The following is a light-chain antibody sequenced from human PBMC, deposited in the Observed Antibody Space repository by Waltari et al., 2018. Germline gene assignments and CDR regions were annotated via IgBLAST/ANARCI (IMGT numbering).Light chain of an antibody. J-gene: IGLJ1*01. CDR2: DVS. Sequence: QSALTQPASVSGSPGQSIPISCPGTLLYVGGYKYFPWYQQHPGKAPKLMVYDVSKRPSGVSNRFSGSKSGNTASLTISGLQAEDEADYYCSSYTSSSTYVFGTGTKVTVL. V-gene: IGLV2-14*01. CDR3: SSYTSSSTYV. CDR1: LLYVGGYKY.